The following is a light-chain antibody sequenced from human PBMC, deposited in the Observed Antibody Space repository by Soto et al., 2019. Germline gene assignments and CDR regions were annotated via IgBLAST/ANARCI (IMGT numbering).Light chain of an antibody. J-gene: IGLJ2*01. Sequence: QAVVTQPRSVSGSPGQSVTISCTGTSSDVGGYNYVSWYQQHPGKAPKLMIYDVSKRPSGVPDRFSGSKSGNTASLTISGLQAEDEADYYCCSYAGRRVVFGGGTKLTVL. CDR2: DVS. CDR3: CSYAGRRVV. V-gene: IGLV2-11*01. CDR1: SSDVGGYNY.